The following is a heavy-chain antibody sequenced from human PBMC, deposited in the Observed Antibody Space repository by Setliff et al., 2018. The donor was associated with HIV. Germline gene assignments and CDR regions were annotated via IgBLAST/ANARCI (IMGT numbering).Heavy chain of an antibody. CDR2: ICTSGST. J-gene: IGHJ2*01. Sequence: SETLSLTCTVSGGSISSYYWSWIRQPAGKGLEWIGRICTSGSTNYNPSLKSRVTMSVDTSKNQFSLKLSSVTAADTAVYYCARDRGDRDRDYWYFDLWGRGTLVTVSS. CDR3: ARDRGDRDRDYWYFDL. D-gene: IGHD3-16*02. V-gene: IGHV4-4*07. CDR1: GGSISSYY.